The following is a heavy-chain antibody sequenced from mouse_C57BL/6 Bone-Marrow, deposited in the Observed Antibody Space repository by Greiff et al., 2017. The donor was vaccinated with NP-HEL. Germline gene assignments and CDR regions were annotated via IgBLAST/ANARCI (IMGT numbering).Heavy chain of an antibody. Sequence: QVQLQQSGAELAKPGASVKLSCKASGYTFTSYWMHWVKQRPGQGLEWIGYINPSSGYTKYHQKFKDKATLTADKSSSTAYMQLSSLTYEDSAVYYCARWDTTVVPYFDVWGTGTTVTVSS. V-gene: IGHV1-7*01. J-gene: IGHJ1*03. CDR2: INPSSGYT. CDR1: GYTFTSYW. D-gene: IGHD1-1*01. CDR3: ARWDTTVVPYFDV.